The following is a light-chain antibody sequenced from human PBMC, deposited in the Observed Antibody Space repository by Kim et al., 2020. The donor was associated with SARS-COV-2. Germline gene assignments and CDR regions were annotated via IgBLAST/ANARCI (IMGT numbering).Light chain of an antibody. J-gene: IGLJ2*01. CDR2: DVS. V-gene: IGLV2-14*04. CDR3: SSYTSSSTV. Sequence: PGQSITISCTGTSSDVGGYNYVSWYQQHPGKAPKLMIYDVSKRPSGVSNRFSGSKSGNTASLTISGLHAEDEADYYCSSYTSSSTVFGGGTQLTVL. CDR1: SSDVGGYNY.